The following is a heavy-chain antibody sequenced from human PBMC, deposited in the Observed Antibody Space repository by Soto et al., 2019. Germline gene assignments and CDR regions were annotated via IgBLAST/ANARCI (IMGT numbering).Heavy chain of an antibody. CDR3: TAHHPINRN. Sequence: GSLSLSCAASGFTFSNAWMSWVRQAPGKGLEWVGRIKSKTDGGTTDYAAPVKGRFTLSRDDSKNTVYLQMNSLKSEDTAVYYCTAHHPINRNWGQGTLVTVSS. J-gene: IGHJ1*01. CDR2: IKSKTDGGTT. CDR1: GFTFSNAW. V-gene: IGHV3-15*01.